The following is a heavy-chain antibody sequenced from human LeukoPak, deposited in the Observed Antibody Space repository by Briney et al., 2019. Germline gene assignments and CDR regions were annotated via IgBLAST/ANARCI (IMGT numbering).Heavy chain of an antibody. J-gene: IGHJ6*02. CDR2: INPNTGGT. D-gene: IGHD3-9*01. V-gene: IGHV1-2*02. Sequence: ASLKVSCKASGYTLTGYYMHRVRQAPGQELEWMGWINPNTGGTNYAQKFQGRVTMTRDTSISTAYMELSRLRYDDTAVDYCARVLHYDILTGFKSYGMDVWGQGTTVTVSS. CDR3: ARVLHYDILTGFKSYGMDV. CDR1: GYTLTGYY.